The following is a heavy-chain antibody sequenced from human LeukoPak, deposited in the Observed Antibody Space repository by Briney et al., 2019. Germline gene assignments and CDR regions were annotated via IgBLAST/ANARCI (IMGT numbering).Heavy chain of an antibody. CDR3: ARDLMGIAAAGTN. CDR1: GFTFSSYS. V-gene: IGHV3-21*01. CDR2: ISSSSSYI. D-gene: IGHD6-13*01. Sequence: GGSLRLSCAASGFTFSSYSMNWVRQAPGKGLEWVSSISSSSSYIYYADSVKGRFTISRDNAKNSLYLQMNSLRAEDTAVYYCARDLMGIAAAGTNWGQGTLVTVSS. J-gene: IGHJ4*02.